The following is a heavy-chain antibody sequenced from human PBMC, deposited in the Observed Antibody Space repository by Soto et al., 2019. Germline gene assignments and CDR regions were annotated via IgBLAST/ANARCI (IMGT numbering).Heavy chain of an antibody. D-gene: IGHD3-10*01. CDR2: ISSSGSTI. CDR1: GFTFSSYE. J-gene: IGHJ6*02. V-gene: IGHV3-48*03. CDR3: ARDQFYGSASSNTIYSSYYGMDV. Sequence: GGSLRLSCAASGFTFSSYEMNWVRQAPGKGLEWVSYISSSGSTIYYADSVKGRFTISRDNAKNSLYLQMNSLRAEDTAVYYCARDQFYGSASSNTIYSSYYGMDVWGRGTTVTVSS.